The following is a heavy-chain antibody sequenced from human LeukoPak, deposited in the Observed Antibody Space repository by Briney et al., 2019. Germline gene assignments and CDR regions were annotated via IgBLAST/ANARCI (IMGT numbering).Heavy chain of an antibody. CDR1: GFTFGDYA. CDR3: ARATAWGIDY. Sequence: PGGSLRLSCTASGFTFGDYAMSWVRQAPGKGLEWVSYISSSSSTIYYADSVKGRFTISRDNAKNSLYLQMNSLRAEDTAVYYCARATAWGIDYWGQGTLVTVSS. V-gene: IGHV3-48*01. J-gene: IGHJ4*02. D-gene: IGHD1-26*01. CDR2: ISSSSSTI.